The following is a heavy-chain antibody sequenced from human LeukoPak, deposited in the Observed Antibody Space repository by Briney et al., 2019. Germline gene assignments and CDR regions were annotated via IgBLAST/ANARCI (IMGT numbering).Heavy chain of an antibody. CDR3: ARVAVAGHFDY. Sequence: GASVKVSCKASGYTFTGYYMHWVRQAPGQGLGWMGRINPNSGGTNYAQKFQGRVTMTRDTSISTAYMELSRLRSDDTAVYYCARVAVAGHFDYWGQGTLVTVSS. D-gene: IGHD6-19*01. V-gene: IGHV1-2*06. J-gene: IGHJ4*02. CDR1: GYTFTGYY. CDR2: INPNSGGT.